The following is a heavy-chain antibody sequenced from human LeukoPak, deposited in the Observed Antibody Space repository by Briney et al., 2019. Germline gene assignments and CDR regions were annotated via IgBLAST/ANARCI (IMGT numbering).Heavy chain of an antibody. D-gene: IGHD5-18*01. Sequence: SETLSLTCAVYGGSFSGYYWSWIRQPPGKGLEWIGEINHSGSTNYNPSLKSRVTISVDTSKNQFSLKLSSVTAADTAVYYCARAIRGYSYGYFDYWGQGTLVTVSS. CDR2: INHSGST. CDR3: ARAIRGYSYGYFDY. CDR1: GGSFSGYY. J-gene: IGHJ4*02. V-gene: IGHV4-34*01.